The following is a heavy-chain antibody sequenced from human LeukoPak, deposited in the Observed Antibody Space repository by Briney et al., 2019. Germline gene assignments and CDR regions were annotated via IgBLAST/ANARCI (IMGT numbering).Heavy chain of an antibody. CDR3: AKGLGGGFGELTFY. Sequence: GGSLRLSCAASGFTFSSYAMSWVRQAPGKGLEWVSDISGCGGSTYYADSVKGRFTISRDNSKSTLYLQMNSLSGEDTAVYYCAKGLGGGFGELTFYWGQGTLVTVSS. CDR2: ISGCGGST. J-gene: IGHJ4*02. V-gene: IGHV3-23*01. D-gene: IGHD3-10*01. CDR1: GFTFSSYA.